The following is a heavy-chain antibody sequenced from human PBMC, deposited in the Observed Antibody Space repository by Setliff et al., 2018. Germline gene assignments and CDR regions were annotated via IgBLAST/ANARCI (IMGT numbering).Heavy chain of an antibody. Sequence: GGSLRLSCAASGFTYNSYSINWARQAPGKGLEWVSSISSTGSYKPYADSVRGRFTIARDNARNSVDLQMSSLRPEDTAIYFCVRGLSDRVNWSAFDYWGQGTLVTVSS. V-gene: IGHV3-21*06. D-gene: IGHD1-1*01. CDR1: GFTYNSYS. CDR2: ISSTGSYK. J-gene: IGHJ4*02. CDR3: VRGLSDRVNWSAFDY.